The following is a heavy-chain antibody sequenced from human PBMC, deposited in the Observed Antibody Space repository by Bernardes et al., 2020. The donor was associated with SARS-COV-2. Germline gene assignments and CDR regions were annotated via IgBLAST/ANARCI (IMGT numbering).Heavy chain of an antibody. CDR2: ITVESSTI. Sequence: GGSLRLSCVASGLPFDRLEMNWVRQAPGKGLEWVSHITVESSTIYYADSVKGRFTISRDNAKNSLYLQMNSLRAEDTAVYYCARVGADPITIFGVAALWYYGMDVWGQGTTVTVSS. CDR3: ARVGADPITIFGVAALWYYGMDV. CDR1: GLPFDRLE. V-gene: IGHV3-48*01. J-gene: IGHJ6*02. D-gene: IGHD3-3*01.